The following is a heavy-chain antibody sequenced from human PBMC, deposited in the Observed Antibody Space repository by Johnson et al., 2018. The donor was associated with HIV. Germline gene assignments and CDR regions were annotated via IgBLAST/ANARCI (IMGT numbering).Heavy chain of an antibody. CDR1: GFTFSSYG. V-gene: IGHV3-30*18. J-gene: IGHJ3*02. Sequence: VQLVESGGGVVQPGRSLRLSCAASGFTFSSYGMHWVRQAPGKGLEWVAVISYDGSNKYYADSVKGRFTISRDNSKNTLFLQMNSLRDEDTAVYYCVKEASRGTVTQAPDAFDIWGQGTVVTVSS. CDR3: VKEASRGTVTQAPDAFDI. D-gene: IGHD4-17*01. CDR2: ISYDGSNK.